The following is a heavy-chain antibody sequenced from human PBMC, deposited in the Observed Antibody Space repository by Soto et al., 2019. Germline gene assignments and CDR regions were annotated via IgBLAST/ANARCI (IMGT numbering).Heavy chain of an antibody. CDR1: GFSFSSYA. V-gene: IGHV3-23*01. CDR3: AKGGAAAGRRGDFDY. CDR2: ISATGGTT. Sequence: EVQLLESGGGLVQPGGSLRLPCVVSGFSFSSYAMSWVRQAPGKGLEWVSGISATGGTTFYADSVKGRFTISRDNAKNTLNLQTNSLRAEDTAVYYCAKGGAAAGRRGDFDYWGQGTLVTVSS. J-gene: IGHJ4*02. D-gene: IGHD6-13*01.